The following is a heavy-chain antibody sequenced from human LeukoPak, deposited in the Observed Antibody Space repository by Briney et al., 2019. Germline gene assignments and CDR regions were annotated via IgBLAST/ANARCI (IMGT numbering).Heavy chain of an antibody. V-gene: IGHV4-39*07. CDR2: IYYSGST. J-gene: IGHJ4*02. Sequence: SETLSLTCTVSGGSISSSSYYWGWIRQPPEKGLEWIGSIYYSGSTYYNPSLKSRVTISVDTSKNQFSLKLSSVTAADTAVYYCARDVESYFDYWGQGTLVTVSS. CDR3: ARDVESYFDY. CDR1: GGSISSSSYY.